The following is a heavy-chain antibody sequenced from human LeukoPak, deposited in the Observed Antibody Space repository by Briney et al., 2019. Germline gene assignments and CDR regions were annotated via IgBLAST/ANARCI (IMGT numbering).Heavy chain of an antibody. J-gene: IGHJ6*02. CDR1: GGTFSSYA. Sequence: ASVKVSCKASGGTFSSYAISWVRQAPGQGLEWMGRIIPIFGIANYAQKFQGRVTITADKSTSTAYMELSSLRSEDTAVYYCARDSSSSSLSYYYGMDVWGQGTTVTVSS. V-gene: IGHV1-69*04. CDR3: ARDSSSSSLSYYYGMDV. D-gene: IGHD6-6*01. CDR2: IIPIFGIA.